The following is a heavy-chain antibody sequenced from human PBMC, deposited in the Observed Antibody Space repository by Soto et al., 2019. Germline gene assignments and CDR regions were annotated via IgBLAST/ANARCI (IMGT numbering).Heavy chain of an antibody. J-gene: IGHJ3*02. CDR1: GFTFSSYG. Sequence: QVQLVESGGGVVQPGRSLRLSCAASGFTFSSYGMHWVRQAPGKGLEWVAVIWYDESNKYYADSVKGRFTISRDNSKNTLYLQMNSLRAEDTAVYYCARGLLAYCGGDCSFGAFDIWGQGTMVTVSS. D-gene: IGHD2-21*01. V-gene: IGHV3-33*01. CDR2: IWYDESNK. CDR3: ARGLLAYCGGDCSFGAFDI.